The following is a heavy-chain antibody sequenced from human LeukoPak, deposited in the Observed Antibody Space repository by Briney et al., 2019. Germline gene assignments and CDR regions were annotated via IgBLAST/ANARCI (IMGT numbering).Heavy chain of an antibody. V-gene: IGHV4-31*02. CDR2: IYYSGST. Sequence: WIVYIYYSGSTYYNPSLKSRVTISVDTSKNQFSLKLSSVTAADTAVYYCARGGQTGDYFDYWGQGTLVTVSS. CDR3: ARGGQTGDYFDY. J-gene: IGHJ4*02.